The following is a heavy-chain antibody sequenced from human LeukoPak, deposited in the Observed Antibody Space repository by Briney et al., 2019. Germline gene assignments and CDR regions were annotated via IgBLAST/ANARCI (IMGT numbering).Heavy chain of an antibody. J-gene: IGHJ4*02. CDR1: GYTFPSYF. CDR3: ARTAARRFDY. D-gene: IGHD6-6*01. CDR2: INPTGGST. V-gene: IGHV1-46*01. Sequence: ASVTVSCKASGYTFPSYFMHWVRQAQGQGLEWMGIINPTGGSTTYAQKFQGRVTMTRDTSTSTVYMELSSLRSDDTAVYYCARTAARRFDYWGQGTLVTVSS.